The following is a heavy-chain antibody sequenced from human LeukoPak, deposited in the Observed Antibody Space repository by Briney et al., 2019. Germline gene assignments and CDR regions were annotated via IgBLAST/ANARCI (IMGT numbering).Heavy chain of an antibody. CDR2: INPSGGST. V-gene: IGHV1-46*01. CDR3: ARDSVTTESSYWYFDL. D-gene: IGHD4-17*01. CDR1: GYTFTTWY. Sequence: GASVKVSCKPSGYTFTTWYIHWVRQAPGQGLEWMGMINPSGGSTSYAQKFQGRVTMTRDTSTSTVYMELSSLRSEDTAVYYCARDSVTTESSYWYFDLWGRGTLVTVSS. J-gene: IGHJ2*01.